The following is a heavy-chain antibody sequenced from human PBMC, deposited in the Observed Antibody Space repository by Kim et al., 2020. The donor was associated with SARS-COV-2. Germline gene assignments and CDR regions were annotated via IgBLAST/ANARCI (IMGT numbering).Heavy chain of an antibody. Sequence: ASVKVSCTASGYSSSDYGITWVRQAPGQGLEWMGWISSFKGNTHYAQKFQGRVTLTTDTSTSTAYMDLRSLESDDTAVYYCARGDIFYYGSESYLDYWGQGPLVTVSS. CDR1: GYSSSDYG. CDR2: ISSFKGNT. D-gene: IGHD3-10*01. CDR3: ARGDIFYYGSESYLDY. J-gene: IGHJ4*02. V-gene: IGHV1-18*01.